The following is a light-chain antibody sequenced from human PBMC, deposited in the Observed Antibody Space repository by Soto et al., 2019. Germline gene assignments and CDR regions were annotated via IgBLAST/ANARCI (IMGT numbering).Light chain of an antibody. V-gene: IGKV3-20*01. J-gene: IGKJ1*01. CDR2: GAS. CDR1: QSVSSTY. CDR3: RQYGRSPLT. Sequence: EIVLTQSPGTLSLSPGERAALSCRASQSVSSTYLAWYQQKPGQAPRLLIFGASSRATGIPDRFSGSGSGTDFRLTISRLEPEDFAVYYCRQYGRSPLTFGQGTKVEIK.